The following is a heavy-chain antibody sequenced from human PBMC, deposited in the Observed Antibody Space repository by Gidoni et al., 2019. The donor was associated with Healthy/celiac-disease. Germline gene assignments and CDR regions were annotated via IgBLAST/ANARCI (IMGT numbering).Heavy chain of an antibody. V-gene: IGHV1-46*03. D-gene: IGHD3-16*02. CDR3: ARVPTFVRYFDY. CDR1: GSTFTSYY. J-gene: IGHJ4*02. Sequence: QVQLVQSGAEVKKPGASVKVCCKASGSTFTSYYMHWVQQAPGQGLEWMGIINPSGGSTSYAQKFQGRVTMTRDTSTSTVYMELSSLRSEDTAVYYCARVPTFVRYFDYWGQGTLVTVSS. CDR2: INPSGGST.